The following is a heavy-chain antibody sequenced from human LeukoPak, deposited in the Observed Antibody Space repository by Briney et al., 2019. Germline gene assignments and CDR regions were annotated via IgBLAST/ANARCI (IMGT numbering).Heavy chain of an antibody. V-gene: IGHV3-23*01. CDR2: INGRGDET. CDR3: ACHCSGSRRSDHDY. CDR1: GFAFTSYF. Sequence: PGGSLRLSCTASGFAFTSYFMTWARQAPGTGLEWVSGINGRGDETHYADSVKGRFTISRDNSKSTGYLQLSGLRAEDTAVYYCACHCSGSRRSDHDYWGQGAVVTVSS. D-gene: IGHD2-15*01. J-gene: IGHJ4*02.